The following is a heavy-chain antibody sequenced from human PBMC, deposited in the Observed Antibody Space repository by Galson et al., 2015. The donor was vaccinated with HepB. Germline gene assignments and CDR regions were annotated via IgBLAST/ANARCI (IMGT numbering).Heavy chain of an antibody. CDR1: GFIFSNYG. CDR2: ISGTTGRT. Sequence: SLRLSCAASGFIFSNYGMSWVRQAPGKGLEWVSGISGTTGRTYYAASVPGRFTVSRDHSTDTLYLQMDSLRAEDTAVYYFAKDPPSRKLWPFYFDSWGQGTLVTVSS. D-gene: IGHD2-21*01. V-gene: IGHV3-23*01. CDR3: AKDPPSRKLWPFYFDS. J-gene: IGHJ4*02.